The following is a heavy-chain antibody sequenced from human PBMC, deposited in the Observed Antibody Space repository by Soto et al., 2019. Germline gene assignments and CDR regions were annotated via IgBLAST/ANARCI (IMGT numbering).Heavy chain of an antibody. D-gene: IGHD3-3*01. Sequence: EVQLVESGGGLVQPGGSLRLSCAASGFTVSSNYMSWVRQAPGKGLEWVSVIYSGGSTYYADSVKGRFTISRDNYKNTLYLQMNSLRAEDTAVYYCARAFGKRYFDYWGQGTLVTVSS. CDR1: GFTVSSNY. CDR3: ARAFGKRYFDY. CDR2: IYSGGST. J-gene: IGHJ4*02. V-gene: IGHV3-66*01.